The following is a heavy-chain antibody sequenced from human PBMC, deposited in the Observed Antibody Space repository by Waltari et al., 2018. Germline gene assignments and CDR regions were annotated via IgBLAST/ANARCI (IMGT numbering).Heavy chain of an antibody. D-gene: IGHD3-10*01. CDR1: GFTFRIYW. V-gene: IGHV3-7*01. Sequence: EVQLVESGGGLVQPGGSLRLSCSASGFTFRIYWMSWVRQTPGKGLEWVANIKQDGSEKYYVDSVKGRFTISRDNAKNSLYLQMNSLRAEDTAVYSCVRNRADYWGQGTLVTVSS. CDR2: IKQDGSEK. J-gene: IGHJ4*02. CDR3: VRNRADY.